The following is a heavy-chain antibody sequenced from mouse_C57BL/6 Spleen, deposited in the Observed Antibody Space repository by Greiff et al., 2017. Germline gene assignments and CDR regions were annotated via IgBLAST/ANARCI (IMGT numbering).Heavy chain of an antibody. Sequence: VQLQQPGAELVKPGASVKLSCKASGYTFTSYWMHWVKQRPGQGLEWIGMIHPNSGSTNYNEKFKSKATLTVDKSSSTAYMQLSSLTSEDSAVDYGASNWERRDFDYWGQGTTLTVSS. V-gene: IGHV1-64*01. CDR3: ASNWERRDFDY. D-gene: IGHD4-1*01. J-gene: IGHJ2*01. CDR1: GYTFTSYW. CDR2: IHPNSGST.